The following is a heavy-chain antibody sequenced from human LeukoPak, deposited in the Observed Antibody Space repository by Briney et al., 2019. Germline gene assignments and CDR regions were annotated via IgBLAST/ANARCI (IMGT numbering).Heavy chain of an antibody. Sequence: PSETLSLTCTVSGGSISSYYWSWIRQPPGKGLEWIGYIYYSGSTNYNPSLKSRVTISVDTSKNQFSLKLSSVTAADTAVYYCARDRHSSGPLRGYYYYMDVWGKGTTVTISS. CDR3: ARDRHSSGPLRGYYYYMDV. CDR1: GGSISSYY. J-gene: IGHJ6*03. V-gene: IGHV4-59*01. CDR2: IYYSGST. D-gene: IGHD6-19*01.